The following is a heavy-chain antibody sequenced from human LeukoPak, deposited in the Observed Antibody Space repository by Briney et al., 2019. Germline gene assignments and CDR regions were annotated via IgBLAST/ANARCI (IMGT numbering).Heavy chain of an antibody. D-gene: IGHD3-22*01. V-gene: IGHV1-2*02. CDR1: GYTFTNNF. CDR3: ARTYYYDRNGYIEFDY. Sequence: GASVKVSCKASGYTFTNNFMHWVRQAPGQRLEWVGWINPHGDGTTYAQKFQGRVTMTADTSITTAYMELTRLTSDDTAVYFCARTYYYDRNGYIEFDYWGQGTLVTVSS. J-gene: IGHJ4*02. CDR2: INPHGDGT.